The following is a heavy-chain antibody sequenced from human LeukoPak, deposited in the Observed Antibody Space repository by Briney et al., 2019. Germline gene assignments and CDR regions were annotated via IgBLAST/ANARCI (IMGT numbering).Heavy chain of an antibody. Sequence: PSETLSLTCAAYGGSFSGYYWSWIRQPPGKGLEWIGEINHSGSTNYNPSLKSRVTISVDTSKNQFSLELSSATAADTAVYYCARGSKLERYWGSNWFDPWGQGTLVTVSS. V-gene: IGHV4-34*01. D-gene: IGHD1-1*01. J-gene: IGHJ5*02. CDR3: ARGSKLERYWGSNWFDP. CDR1: GGSFSGYY. CDR2: INHSGST.